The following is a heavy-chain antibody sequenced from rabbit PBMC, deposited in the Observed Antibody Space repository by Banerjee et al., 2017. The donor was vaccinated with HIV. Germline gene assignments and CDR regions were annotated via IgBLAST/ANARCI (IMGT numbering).Heavy chain of an antibody. J-gene: IGHJ4*01. V-gene: IGHV1S45*01. Sequence: QELLVESGGDLVQPEGSLTLTCTASGFSFSSSYWICWVRQAPGKGLEWITCIYAGSSDSTNHASWAKGRFTISRTSSTTVTLQMTSLTAADTATYFCARDLAGVIGWNFNLWGPGTLVTVS. CDR2: IYAGSSDST. CDR3: ARDLAGVIGWNFNL. D-gene: IGHD4-1*01. CDR1: GFSFSSSYW.